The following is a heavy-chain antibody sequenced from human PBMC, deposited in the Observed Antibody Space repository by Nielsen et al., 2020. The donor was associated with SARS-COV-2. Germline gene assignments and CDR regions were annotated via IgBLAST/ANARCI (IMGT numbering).Heavy chain of an antibody. CDR1: GFTFSSYD. V-gene: IGHV3-13*01. J-gene: IGHJ2*01. D-gene: IGHD3-22*01. CDR3: AREDYYDSSGTRWYFDL. CDR2: IGTAGDT. Sequence: GESLKISCAASGFTFSSYDMHWVRQATGKGLEWVSAIGTAGDTYYPGSVKGRFTISRENAKNSLHLQMNSLRAGDTAVYYCAREDYYDSSGTRWYFDLWGRGTLVTVSS.